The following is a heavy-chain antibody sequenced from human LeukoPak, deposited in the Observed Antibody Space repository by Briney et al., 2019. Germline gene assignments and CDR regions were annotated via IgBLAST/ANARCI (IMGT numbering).Heavy chain of an antibody. CDR2: IYSSVST. J-gene: IGHJ4*02. Sequence: SETLSLTCTVSGGSISRYSWNWIRQPAGKGLEWIGRIYSSVSTNYNPSLKSRVTVSVDTSNIQFSLKLSSVTAADTAVYYCARGIYGGDLFDYWGQGILVTVSS. V-gene: IGHV4-4*07. D-gene: IGHD4-23*01. CDR1: GGSISRYS. CDR3: ARGIYGGDLFDY.